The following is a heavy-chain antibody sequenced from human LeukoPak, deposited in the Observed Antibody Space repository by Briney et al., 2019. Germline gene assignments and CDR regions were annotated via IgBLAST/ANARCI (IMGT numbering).Heavy chain of an antibody. J-gene: IGHJ5*02. CDR1: GGSISSYY. CDR2: IYNSGST. V-gene: IGHV4-59*01. CDR3: ARDSSPDTYYDILTGYDT. Sequence: SETLSLTCTVSGGSISSYYWSWIRQPPGKGLEWIGYIYNSGSTNYNPSLKSRVTISVDTSKNQFSLKLSSVTAADTAVYYCARDSSPDTYYDILTGYDTWGQGTLVTVSS. D-gene: IGHD3-9*01.